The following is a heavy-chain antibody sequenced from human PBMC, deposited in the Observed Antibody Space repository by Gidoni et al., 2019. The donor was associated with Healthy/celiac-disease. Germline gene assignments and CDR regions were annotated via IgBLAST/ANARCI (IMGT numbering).Heavy chain of an antibody. CDR2: SSGSGGST. CDR3: AKEGTLYGDYYWGY. J-gene: IGHJ4*02. Sequence: EVQLLESGGGLVQPGGSLRLSCAASGFTFSSYAMSWVRPAPGKGLEWVSASSGSGGSTYYADSVKGRFTISRDNSKNTLYLQMYSLRAEDTAVYYCAKEGTLYGDYYWGYWGQGPLVTVSS. CDR1: GFTFSSYA. V-gene: IGHV3-23*01. D-gene: IGHD4-17*01.